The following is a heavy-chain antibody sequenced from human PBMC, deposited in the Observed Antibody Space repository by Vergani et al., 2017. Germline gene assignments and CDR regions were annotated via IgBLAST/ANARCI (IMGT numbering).Heavy chain of an antibody. Sequence: QLQLQESGPGLVKPSETLSLTCTVSGGSISSSSYYWGWIRQPPGKGLEWIGSIYYSGSTYYNPSLKSRVTISVDTSKNQFSLKLSSVTAADAAVYYCARWVDTAMVTYCFDPWGQGTLVTVSA. CDR3: ARWVDTAMVTYCFDP. J-gene: IGHJ5*02. CDR2: IYYSGST. CDR1: GGSISSSSYY. D-gene: IGHD5-18*01. V-gene: IGHV4-39*07.